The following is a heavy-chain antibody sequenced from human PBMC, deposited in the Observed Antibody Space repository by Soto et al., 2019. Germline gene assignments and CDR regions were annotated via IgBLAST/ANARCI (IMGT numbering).Heavy chain of an antibody. CDR1: GGSISRIIYY. Sequence: QLQLQESGPGLVKASETLSLTCTVSGGSISRIIYYWGWIRQPPGKGLEWVGSISYGGGTYYNPSLKSRLTISVDTSKNQFSLKLSSVTAADTAVYYCARQQQLYQRLDAFDVWGQGTMVTVSS. CDR2: ISYGGGT. J-gene: IGHJ3*01. D-gene: IGHD6-13*01. CDR3: ARQQQLYQRLDAFDV. V-gene: IGHV4-39*01.